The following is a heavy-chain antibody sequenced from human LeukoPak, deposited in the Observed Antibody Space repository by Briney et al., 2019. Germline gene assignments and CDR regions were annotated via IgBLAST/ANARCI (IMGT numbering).Heavy chain of an antibody. V-gene: IGHV1-2*02. J-gene: IGHJ6*02. CDR3: ARGQPEAGRSHYYYSMDV. Sequence: ASVKVSCKASGYTFTGYYMHWVRQAPGQGLEWMGWINPNSGGTNYAQKFQGRVTMTRDTSISTAYMELSRLRSDDTAVYYCARGQPEAGRSHYYYSMDVWGQGTTVTVSS. CDR1: GYTFTGYY. D-gene: IGHD6-19*01. CDR2: INPNSGGT.